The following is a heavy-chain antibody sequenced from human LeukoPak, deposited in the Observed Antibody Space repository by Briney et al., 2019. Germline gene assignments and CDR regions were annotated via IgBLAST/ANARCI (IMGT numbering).Heavy chain of an antibody. CDR3: ARDSTHCSSTSCYTYHSY. J-gene: IGHJ4*02. V-gene: IGHV4-59*01. D-gene: IGHD2-2*02. CDR2: IYYSGST. Sequence: NPSETLSLTCTVSGGSISSYYWSWIRQPPGKGLEWIGYIYYSGSTNYNPSLKSRVTISVGTSKNQFSLKLSSVTAADTAVYYCARDSTHCSSTSCYTYHSYWGQGTLVTVSS. CDR1: GGSISSYY.